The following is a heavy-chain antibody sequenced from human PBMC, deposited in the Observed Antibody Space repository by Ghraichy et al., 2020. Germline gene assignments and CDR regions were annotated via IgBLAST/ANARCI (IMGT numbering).Heavy chain of an antibody. CDR3: ARGRDGDLDF. CDR1: GFSFSRYW. V-gene: IGHV3-7*03. CDR2: IKQDGSEK. Sequence: GGSLRLSCVASGFSFSRYWMSWVRQAPGKGLEWVANIKQDGSEKYYVDSVKGRFAISRDNAKNSLSLQMNSLRAEETAVYYCARGRDGDLDFWGQGTLVTVSS. J-gene: IGHJ4*02. D-gene: IGHD5-24*01.